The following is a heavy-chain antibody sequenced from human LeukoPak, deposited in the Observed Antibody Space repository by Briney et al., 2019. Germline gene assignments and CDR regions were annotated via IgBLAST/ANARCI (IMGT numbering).Heavy chain of an antibody. Sequence: GGSLRLSCAASGFTFSSYDMHWVRQATGKGLEWVSAIGTAGDTYYPGSAKGRFTISRENAKNSLYLQMNSLRAGDTAVYYCARGANYDSSGYYSGIGAFDIWGQGSVVTVSS. CDR1: GFTFSSYD. V-gene: IGHV3-13*01. D-gene: IGHD3-22*01. CDR3: ARGANYDSSGYYSGIGAFDI. CDR2: IGTAGDT. J-gene: IGHJ3*02.